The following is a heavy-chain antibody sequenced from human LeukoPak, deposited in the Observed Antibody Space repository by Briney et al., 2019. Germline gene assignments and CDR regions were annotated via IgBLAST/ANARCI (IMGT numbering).Heavy chain of an antibody. D-gene: IGHD3-10*01. CDR2: IWYDGSNK. V-gene: IGHV3-33*06. J-gene: IGHJ4*02. CDR1: GFNFSSYG. Sequence: GGSLRLSCVASGFNFSSYGLHWVRQGPGKGLEWVEVIWYDGSNKYYADSVKGRFTISRDNSKNTLYLQMNSLRAEHTAVYYCAKNGPWTSYYFDYWGQGTLVTVSS. CDR3: AKNGPWTSYYFDY.